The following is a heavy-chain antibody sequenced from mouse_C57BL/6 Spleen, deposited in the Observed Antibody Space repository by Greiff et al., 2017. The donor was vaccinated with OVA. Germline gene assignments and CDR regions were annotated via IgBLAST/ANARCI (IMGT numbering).Heavy chain of an antibody. J-gene: IGHJ3*01. CDR1: GYTFTSYW. V-gene: IGHV1-59*01. CDR3: ARGYEGTWFAY. Sequence: QVQLQQPGAELVRPGTSVKLSCKASGYTFTSYWMHWVKQRPGQGLEWIGVIDPSASYPNYNQKFKGKATLTVDTSSSTAYMQLSSLTSEDSAVYYCARGYEGTWFAYWGQGTLVTVSA. CDR2: IDPSASYP. D-gene: IGHD2-3*01.